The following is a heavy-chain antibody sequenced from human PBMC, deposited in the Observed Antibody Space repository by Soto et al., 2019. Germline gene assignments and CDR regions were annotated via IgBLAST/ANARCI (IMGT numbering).Heavy chain of an antibody. D-gene: IGHD3-16*01. CDR1: GFTFREYP. Sequence: QVQLEESGGGVVQPGRSLRLSCAASGFTFREYPFHWVRQAPGKGLEWVALIWHDGSNELYADSVKGRFTISRDNSKNTLYLQMNSLRAEDTATYYCARENSYFWGGIDYWGQGTLVIVSS. V-gene: IGHV3-33*01. J-gene: IGHJ4*02. CDR2: IWHDGSNE. CDR3: ARENSYFWGGIDY.